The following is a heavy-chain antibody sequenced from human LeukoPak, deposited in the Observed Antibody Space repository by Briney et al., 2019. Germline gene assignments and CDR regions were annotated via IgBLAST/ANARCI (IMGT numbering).Heavy chain of an antibody. CDR2: INNDGSIM. D-gene: IGHD2-2*01. Sequence: PGGSLRLSCAASGFTFSSYWMHWVRQAPGKGLVWVSRINNDGSIMSYADSVKGRFTISRDNAKNTLYLQMNSLRAEDTAVYYCARLGGYCSSTSCYVDWFDPWGQGTLVTVSS. J-gene: IGHJ5*02. CDR3: ARLGGYCSSTSCYVDWFDP. V-gene: IGHV3-74*01. CDR1: GFTFSSYW.